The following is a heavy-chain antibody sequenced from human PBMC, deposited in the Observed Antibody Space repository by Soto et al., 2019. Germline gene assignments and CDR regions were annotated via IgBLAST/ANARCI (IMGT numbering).Heavy chain of an antibody. Sequence: QAQLQEAGPGLVKPSQTLSLTCTVSGGSISSGGYYWSWIRQHPGKGLEWIGYIYYSGSTYYNPALKSRVTISVDKSKNQFSLKLSDVTAAGTAVYYCARGRYGDYHYAFDIWGQGKMVTGSS. CDR2: IYYSGST. J-gene: IGHJ3*02. CDR1: GGSISSGGYY. V-gene: IGHV4-31*03. D-gene: IGHD4-17*01. CDR3: ARGRYGDYHYAFDI.